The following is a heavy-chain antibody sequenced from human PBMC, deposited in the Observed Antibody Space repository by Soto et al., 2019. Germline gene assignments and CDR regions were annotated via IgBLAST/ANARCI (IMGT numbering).Heavy chain of an antibody. D-gene: IGHD1-1*01. CDR2: ISAHNGNT. CDR1: GYTFTSYG. CDR3: ARGRYGDY. V-gene: IGHV1-18*01. J-gene: IGHJ4*02. Sequence: QVHLVQSGAEVKKPGASVKVSCKCSGYTFTSYGITWVRQAPGQGLEWMGWISAHNGNTDYAQKLQGRVTVTRDTSTSTAYMEVWSLRADDTAVYYCARGRYGDYWGQGALVTVSS.